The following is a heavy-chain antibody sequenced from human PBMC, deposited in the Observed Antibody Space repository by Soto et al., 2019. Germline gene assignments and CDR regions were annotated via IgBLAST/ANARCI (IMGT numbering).Heavy chain of an antibody. CDR2: ISYSGST. Sequence: SETLSLTCTVSGGSISSYYWSWIRQPPGRGLEWIGYISYSGSTNYNPSLKSRVTISVDTSKNQFSLKLSSVTAADTAVYYCAPLLKFGWGIPPGNLGGREPRATVPS. J-gene: IGHJ4*02. CDR1: GGSISSYY. D-gene: IGHD3-10*01. V-gene: IGHV4-59*01. CDR3: APLLKFGWGIPPGNL.